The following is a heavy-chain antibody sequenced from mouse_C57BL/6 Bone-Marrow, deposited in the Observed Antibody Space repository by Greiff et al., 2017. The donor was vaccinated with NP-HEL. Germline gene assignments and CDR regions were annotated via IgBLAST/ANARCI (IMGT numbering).Heavy chain of an antibody. J-gene: IGHJ3*01. CDR2: INSDGGST. V-gene: IGHV5-2*01. CDR1: EYEFPSHD. D-gene: IGHD2-4*01. Sequence: EVQLVESGGGLVQPGESLKLSCESNEYEFPSHDMSWVRKTPEKRLELVAAINSDGGSTNYPDTMNRRFIITMDNTKKPLYLQMISLRSEDTALDYCARPYDYGGEVWFAYWGQGTLVTVSA. CDR3: ARPYDYGGEVWFAY.